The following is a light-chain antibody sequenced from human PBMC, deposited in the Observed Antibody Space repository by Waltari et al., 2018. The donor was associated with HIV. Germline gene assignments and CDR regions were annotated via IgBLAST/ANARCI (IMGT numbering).Light chain of an antibody. J-gene: IGKJ1*01. CDR2: AAS. Sequence: DIQMTQSPSSLSASLGARVTFTCRASQRISTYLNWYQQKPGKVPHLLIFAASNLQSGVPSRFSGRGSGTDFTLTISSLQPEDFATYYCQHSYISPWTFGQGTKVEI. CDR3: QHSYISPWT. CDR1: QRISTY. V-gene: IGKV1-39*01.